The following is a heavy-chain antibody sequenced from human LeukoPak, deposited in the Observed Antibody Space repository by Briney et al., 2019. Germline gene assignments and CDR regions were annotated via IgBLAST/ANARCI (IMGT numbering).Heavy chain of an antibody. V-gene: IGHV1-18*01. CDR2: ISAYNGNT. CDR1: GYTFTSYG. CDR3: ARVPPMIVVVLPDY. Sequence: GASVKVSCKASGYTFTSYGISWVRQAPGQGLEWMGWISAYNGNTNYAQKLQGRVTMTTDTSTSTAYMELRSLRSDDTAVYYCARVPPMIVVVLPDYWGQGTLVTVSS. D-gene: IGHD3-22*01. J-gene: IGHJ4*02.